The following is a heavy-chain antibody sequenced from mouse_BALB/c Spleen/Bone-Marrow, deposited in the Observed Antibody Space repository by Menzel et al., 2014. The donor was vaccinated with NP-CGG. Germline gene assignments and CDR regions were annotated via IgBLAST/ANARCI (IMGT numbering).Heavy chain of an antibody. Sequence: VQLVESGPGLVAPSQSLPITCTVSGYSLTGYGVNWVRQPPGKGLEWLGLIWSDGRTNYNSVLKSRLSVSKDNSKSQVFLKMNSLQTDSTARYYSASNICAMDYWGQETSVTVSS. CDR3: ASNICAMDY. CDR2: IWSDGRT. CDR1: GYSLTGYG. V-gene: IGHV2-6-7*01. J-gene: IGHJ4*01.